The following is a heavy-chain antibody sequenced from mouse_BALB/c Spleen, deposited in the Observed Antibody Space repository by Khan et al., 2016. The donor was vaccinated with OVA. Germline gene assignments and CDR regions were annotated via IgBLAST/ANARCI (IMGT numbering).Heavy chain of an antibody. V-gene: IGHV9-3-1*01. CDR2: INTYTGKP. CDR1: GYSFTNYG. D-gene: IGHD2-10*01. J-gene: IGHJ4*01. CDR3: ARPPYFSYTLDH. Sequence: QIPLVQSGPELKKPGETVKISCKASGYSFTNYGMNWVKQSPGKALKWMGWINTYTGKPTSADDFKGRFAFSLETSASTAYLQINNLKNDDTATYFCARPPYFSYTLDHWGQGTSVTVSS.